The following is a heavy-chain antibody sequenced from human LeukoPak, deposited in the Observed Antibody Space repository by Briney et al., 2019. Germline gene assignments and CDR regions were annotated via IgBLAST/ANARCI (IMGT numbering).Heavy chain of an antibody. J-gene: IGHJ4*02. D-gene: IGHD6-6*01. CDR3: ARSSIAARQAGWNY. CDR1: GGSFSGYY. V-gene: IGHV4-34*01. Sequence: PSETLSLTCAVYGGSFSGYYWSWIRQPPGKGLEWIGEINHSGSTNYNPSLKSRVTISVDTSKNQFSLKLSSVAAADMAVYYCARSSIAARQAGWNYWGQGTLATVSS. CDR2: INHSGST.